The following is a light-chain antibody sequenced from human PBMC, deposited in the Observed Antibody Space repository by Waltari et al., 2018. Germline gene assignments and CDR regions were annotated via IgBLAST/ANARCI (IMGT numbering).Light chain of an antibody. Sequence: QSVLTQPPSASGTPGQRVTISCSGSRSNIGINTVNGYQQLPGAAPRRLMDSNTQRPAGSPDRFSGSKSGASASLAISGLQSADEADYYCAAWDDSLKGYVFGTGTTVTVL. V-gene: IGLV1-44*01. CDR3: AAWDDSLKGYV. J-gene: IGLJ1*01. CDR2: SNT. CDR1: RSNIGINT.